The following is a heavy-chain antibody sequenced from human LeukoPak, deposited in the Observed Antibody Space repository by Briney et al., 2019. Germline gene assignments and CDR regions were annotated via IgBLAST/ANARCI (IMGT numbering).Heavy chain of an antibody. V-gene: IGHV3-23*01. CDR2: ISGSGGST. D-gene: IGHD5-18*01. J-gene: IGHJ4*02. Sequence: PGGSLRLSCAASGFTFSSYAMSWVRQAPGKGLEWVSVISGSGGSTYYADSVKGRFTISRDNSKNTLFLQMNSLRAEDTAVYYCAKDREEYSYGYYDYWGQGTLVTVSS. CDR1: GFTFSSYA. CDR3: AKDREEYSYGYYDY.